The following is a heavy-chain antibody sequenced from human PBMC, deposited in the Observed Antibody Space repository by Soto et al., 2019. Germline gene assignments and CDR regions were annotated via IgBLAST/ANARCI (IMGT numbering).Heavy chain of an antibody. CDR3: ARDTYGVDV. Sequence: QEQLVESGGGVVQPGRSLRLSCAASGFTFSNYAMHWVRQAPGKGLEWVAVISYDGNNKYYADSVKSRFSISRDNSKNTLYLQMNSLRPDDTTVYYCARDTYGVDVWGQGTTVTVSS. J-gene: IGHJ6*02. CDR2: ISYDGNNK. CDR1: GFTFSNYA. D-gene: IGHD2-21*01. V-gene: IGHV3-30-3*01.